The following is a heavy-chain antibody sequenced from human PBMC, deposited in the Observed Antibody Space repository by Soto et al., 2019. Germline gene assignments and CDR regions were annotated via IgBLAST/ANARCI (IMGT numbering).Heavy chain of an antibody. CDR3: ARDRRPGPYCTGGSCYKYYYHGPYV. J-gene: IGHJ6*02. V-gene: IGHV1-69*13. CDR2: IIPIFGTA. D-gene: IGHD2-15*01. Sequence: SVMVSCKASGGTFSSYAISWVRQAPGQGLEWMGWIIPIFGTANYAQKFQGRVTITADESTSTAYMELSSLRSEDTAVYYCARDRRPGPYCTGGSCYKYYYHGPYVWG. CDR1: GGTFSSYA.